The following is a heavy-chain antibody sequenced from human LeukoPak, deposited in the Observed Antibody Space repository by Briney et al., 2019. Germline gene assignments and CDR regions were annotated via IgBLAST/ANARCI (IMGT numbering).Heavy chain of an antibody. D-gene: IGHD3-10*01. CDR1: GGSISSYY. J-gene: IGHJ4*02. Sequence: SETLSLTCTVSGGSISSYYWSWLRQPPGKGLEWIGYIYYSGSTNYNPSLKSRVTISVDTSKNQFSLKLSSVTAADTAVYYCARGTTMVRGVITDWGQGTLVTVSS. V-gene: IGHV4-59*01. CDR2: IYYSGST. CDR3: ARGTTMVRGVITD.